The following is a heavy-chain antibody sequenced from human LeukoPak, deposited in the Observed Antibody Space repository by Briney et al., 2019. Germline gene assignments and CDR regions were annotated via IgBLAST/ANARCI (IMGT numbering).Heavy chain of an antibody. CDR3: ARADGYSSGWYVRGTFDY. J-gene: IGHJ4*02. CDR2: ISAYNGNT. V-gene: IGHV1-18*01. CDR1: GYTFTSHG. D-gene: IGHD6-19*01. Sequence: ASVKVSCKASGYTFTSHGISWVRQAPGQGLEWMGWISAYNGNTNYAQKLQGRVTMTTDTSTSTAYMELRSLRSDDTAVYYCARADGYSSGWYVRGTFDYWGQGTLVTVSS.